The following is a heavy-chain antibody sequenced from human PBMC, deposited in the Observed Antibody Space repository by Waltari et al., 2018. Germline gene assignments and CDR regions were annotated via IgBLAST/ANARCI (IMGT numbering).Heavy chain of an antibody. J-gene: IGHJ5*02. CDR2: MNPKTGNT. D-gene: IGHD3-10*01. Sequence: QVQLVQSGAEVKKPGASLRVSCEASGYNFINYDINCLRQATGQGLEGMGWMNPKTGNTRHTQKVQGRFTMTRNTSTSTAYMELSRLRSDDTAIYYCARGRAIWFGESSSGGFDLRFDPWGQGSLVIVSS. CDR1: GYNFINYD. CDR3: ARGRAIWFGESSSGGFDLRFDP. V-gene: IGHV1-8*01.